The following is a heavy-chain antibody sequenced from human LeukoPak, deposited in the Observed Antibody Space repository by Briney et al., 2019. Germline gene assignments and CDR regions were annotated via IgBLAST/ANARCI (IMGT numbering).Heavy chain of an antibody. CDR2: IYYSGST. V-gene: IGHV4-59*08. Sequence: SETLSLTCTVSGGSISGYFWSWIRQPPGKGLEWIGYIYYSGSTNYNPSLKSRVTISVDTSKNQFSLKLSSVTAADTAVYYCARHRTGYCSSTSCHYYYGMDVWGQGTTVTVPS. CDR1: GGSISGYF. CDR3: ARHRTGYCSSTSCHYYYGMDV. D-gene: IGHD2-2*01. J-gene: IGHJ6*02.